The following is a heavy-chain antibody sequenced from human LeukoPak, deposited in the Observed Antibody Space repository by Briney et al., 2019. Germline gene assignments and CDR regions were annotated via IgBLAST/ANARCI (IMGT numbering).Heavy chain of an antibody. CDR2: IYTSGST. J-gene: IGHJ4*02. CDR3: GSPILGEYDY. CDR1: GGSLGSGSYS. Sequence: PSQTLSLTCTVYGGSLGSGSYSWSWIRQPAGKALEWIGRIYTSGSTNYNPSLKSRVTISVDTSQNQFSLQLTSVTAAHTAVYHCGSPILGEYDYWGQGPLVTVS. V-gene: IGHV4-61*02. D-gene: IGHD2-21*01.